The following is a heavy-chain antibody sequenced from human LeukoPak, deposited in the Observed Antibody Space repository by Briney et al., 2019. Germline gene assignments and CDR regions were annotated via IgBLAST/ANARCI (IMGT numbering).Heavy chain of an antibody. J-gene: IGHJ4*02. CDR3: ARYGSGSPSFDY. Sequence: PSETLSLTCAVSGGSISSGGYSWSWIRQPPGKGLEWIGYIYHSGSTYYNPSLKSRVTISVDRSKNQFSLKLSFVTAADTAVYYCARYGSGSPSFDYWGQGTLVTVSS. CDR2: IYHSGST. D-gene: IGHD3-10*01. CDR1: GGSISSGGYS. V-gene: IGHV4-30-2*01.